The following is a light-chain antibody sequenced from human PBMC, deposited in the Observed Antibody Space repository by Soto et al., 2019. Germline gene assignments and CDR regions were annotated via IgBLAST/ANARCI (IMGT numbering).Light chain of an antibody. Sequence: DIQITQSPSSLSAYVGYRVKITCKSSQDISKYLNWYQHKPGKAPKLLIYDASNLETGAPSRFSGSGSGTDFSFTISSLQTEDIATYYCQQYDNLPLTFGPGTKVDIK. CDR2: DAS. V-gene: IGKV1-33*01. CDR3: QQYDNLPLT. CDR1: QDISKY. J-gene: IGKJ3*01.